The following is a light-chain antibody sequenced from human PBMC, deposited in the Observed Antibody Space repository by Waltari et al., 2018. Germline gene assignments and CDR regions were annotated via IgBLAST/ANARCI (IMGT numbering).Light chain of an antibody. CDR1: SSDVGGYNH. CDR3: SSYTSSSALV. Sequence: QSALTQSASVSGSPGQSITISCPGTSSDVGGYNHVHWYQQHPGKAPKLMIYDVTNRPSGVSNRFSGSKSGNTASLTISGLQAEDEADYYCSSYTSSSALVFGGGTKLTVL. CDR2: DVT. J-gene: IGLJ2*01. V-gene: IGLV2-14*03.